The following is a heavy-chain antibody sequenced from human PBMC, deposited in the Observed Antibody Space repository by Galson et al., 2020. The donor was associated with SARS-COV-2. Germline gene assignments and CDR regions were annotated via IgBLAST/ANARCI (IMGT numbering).Heavy chain of an antibody. V-gene: IGHV3-30-3*01. Sequence: GESLKISCAASGFTFSSYAMHWVRQAPGKGLEWVAVISYDGSNKYYADSVKGRFTISRDNSKNTLYLQMNSLRAEDTAVYYCARDRSGSYYGANDYWGQGTLVTVSS. J-gene: IGHJ4*02. CDR3: ARDRSGSYYGANDY. CDR2: ISYDGSNK. CDR1: GFTFSSYA. D-gene: IGHD1-26*01.